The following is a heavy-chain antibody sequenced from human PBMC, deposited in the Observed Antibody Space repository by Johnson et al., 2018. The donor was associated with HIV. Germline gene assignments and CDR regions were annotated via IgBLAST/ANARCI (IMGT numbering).Heavy chain of an antibody. CDR2: IRYDGSNK. D-gene: IGHD3-16*01. CDR3: AKDGAWGADAFDI. CDR1: GFTFSSYG. Sequence: VQLVESGGGVVQPGGSLRLSCAASGFTFSSYGMHWVRQAPGKGLEWVAFIRYDGSNKYYADSVKGRFTISRDNSKNTLYLQMNSMRAEDTAVYYCAKDGAWGADAFDIWGQGTMVTVS. J-gene: IGHJ3*02. V-gene: IGHV3-30*02.